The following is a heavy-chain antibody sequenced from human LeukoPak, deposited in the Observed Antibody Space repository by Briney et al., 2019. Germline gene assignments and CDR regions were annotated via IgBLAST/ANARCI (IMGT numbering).Heavy chain of an antibody. CDR2: IWYDGSNK. J-gene: IGHJ4*02. Sequence: PGGSLRLSCAASGFTFSSYGMHWVRQAPGKGLEWVAVIWYDGSNKYYADSVKGRFTISRDNSKNTLYLQMNSLRAEDTAVYYCARDKKQGHQLRSGVFDCWGQGTLVTVSS. CDR1: GFTFSSYG. CDR3: ARDKKQGHQLRSGVFDC. D-gene: IGHD2-2*01. V-gene: IGHV3-33*01.